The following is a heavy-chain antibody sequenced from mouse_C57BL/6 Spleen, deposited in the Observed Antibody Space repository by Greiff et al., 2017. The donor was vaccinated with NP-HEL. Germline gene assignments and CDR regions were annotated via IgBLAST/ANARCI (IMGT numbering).Heavy chain of an antibody. D-gene: IGHD2-4*01. CDR3: ARGTMTHYFDY. CDR2: INPGSGGP. Sequence: VQLQQSGAELVRPGTSVKVSCKASGYAFTNYLIEWVKQRPGQGLEWIGVINPGSGGPNYNEKFKGKATLTADKSSSTAYMQLSSLTSEDSAVYFCARGTMTHYFDYWGQGTTLTVSS. J-gene: IGHJ2*01. CDR1: GYAFTNYL. V-gene: IGHV1-54*01.